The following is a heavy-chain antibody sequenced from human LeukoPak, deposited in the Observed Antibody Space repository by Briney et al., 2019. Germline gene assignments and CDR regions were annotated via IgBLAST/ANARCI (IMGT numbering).Heavy chain of an antibody. J-gene: IGHJ4*02. Sequence: GGSLRLSCAASGFTFSSYALHWVRQAPGKGLEYVSAISSNGGSTYYANSVKGRFSISRDNSKDTLYLQMGSLRAEDRAVYYCARSGGSPWAYYFDYWGQGTLVTVSS. CDR1: GFTFSSYA. D-gene: IGHD1-26*01. V-gene: IGHV3-64*01. CDR3: ARSGGSPWAYYFDY. CDR2: ISSNGGST.